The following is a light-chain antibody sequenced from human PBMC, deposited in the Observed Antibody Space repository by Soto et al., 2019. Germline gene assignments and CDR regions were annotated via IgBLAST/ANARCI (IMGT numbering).Light chain of an antibody. CDR3: QQSSNWPPWT. CDR2: DAS. Sequence: EMVLTQSQATLSLSPGERATLSCRPSQSVSSYLAWYQQQPGQAPRLLIYDASNRATGIPARFSGSGSGTDFTLTISSLEPEDFAVYYCQQSSNWPPWTFGQGTKVEIK. V-gene: IGKV3-11*01. J-gene: IGKJ1*01. CDR1: QSVSSY.